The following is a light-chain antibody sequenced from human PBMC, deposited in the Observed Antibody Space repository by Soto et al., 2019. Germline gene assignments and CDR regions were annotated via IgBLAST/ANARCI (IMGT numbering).Light chain of an antibody. CDR3: LQDYSFPWT. CDR2: AAS. CDR1: QDISNY. Sequence: IQMTQSPSSLSAAVGARVTITCQASQDISNYLGWYQQKPGKAPRLLIYAASILQSGVPSRFSGSGSGTDFTLTISSLQPEDFATYYCLQDYSFPWTFGQGTKVDIK. J-gene: IGKJ1*01. V-gene: IGKV1-6*01.